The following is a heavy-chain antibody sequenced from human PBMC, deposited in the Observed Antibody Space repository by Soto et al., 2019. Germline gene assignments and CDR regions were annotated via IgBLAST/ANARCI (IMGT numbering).Heavy chain of an antibody. D-gene: IGHD6-13*01. V-gene: IGHV1-3*01. CDR3: VRRHVSATGIDWFDP. J-gene: IGHJ5*02. CDR2: INAANGDT. CDR1: GYTFTSYG. Sequence: VSVKVSCKASGYTFTSYGIHWVRQAPGQRLEWMGWINAANGDTKYSPKFQGRVTITRDTSASTAYMELSSLRSEDTAVYYCVRRHVSATGIDWFDPWGQGTLVTVSS.